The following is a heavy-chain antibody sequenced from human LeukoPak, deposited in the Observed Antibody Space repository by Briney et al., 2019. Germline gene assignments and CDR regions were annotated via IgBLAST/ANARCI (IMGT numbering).Heavy chain of an antibody. CDR1: GGSISAHY. Sequence: PSETLSLTCTVSGGSISAHYWSWIRQPAGKGLEWIGRLYTSGTTRYNPSLKSRVNISVDTSKNQFSLKLSSVTAADTAVYYCARDQSVAPFDYWGQGTLVTVSS. CDR2: LYTSGTT. CDR3: ARDQSVAPFDY. D-gene: IGHD6-19*01. J-gene: IGHJ4*02. V-gene: IGHV4-4*07.